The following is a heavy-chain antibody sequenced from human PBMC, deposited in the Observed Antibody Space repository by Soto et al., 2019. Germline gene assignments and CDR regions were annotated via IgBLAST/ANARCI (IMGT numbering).Heavy chain of an antibody. D-gene: IGHD5-18*01. CDR1: GFTFSSYA. CDR3: ARDPEVDTAMVTIAY. CDR2: ISYDGSNK. V-gene: IGHV3-30-3*01. J-gene: IGHJ4*02. Sequence: GGSLRLSCAASGFTFSSYAMHWVRQAPGKGLEWVAVISYDGSNKYYADSVKGRFTISRDNSKNTLYLQMNSLRAEDTAVYYCARDPEVDTAMVTIAYWGQGTLVTVSS.